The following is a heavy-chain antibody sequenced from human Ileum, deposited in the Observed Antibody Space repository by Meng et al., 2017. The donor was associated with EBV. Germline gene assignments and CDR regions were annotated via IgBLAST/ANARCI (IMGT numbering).Heavy chain of an antibody. CDR1: GYTITTYC. V-gene: IGHV7-4-1*02. CDR3: ARDSEADDY. J-gene: IGHJ4*02. Sequence: QVQLVRSVSELKKPGASLRISCKASGYTITTYCMDWVRQAPGHGLEWMGWINTNTGKPTYAPGLTGLFVFSLDTSVSTAYLQISSLKAEDTALYYCARDSEADDYWGQGTLVTVSS. CDR2: INTNTGKP.